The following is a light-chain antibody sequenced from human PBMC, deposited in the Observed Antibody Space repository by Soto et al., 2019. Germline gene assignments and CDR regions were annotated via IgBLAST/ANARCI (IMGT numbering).Light chain of an antibody. CDR1: SSDVGGYNY. Sequence: QSVLTQPPSASGSPGQSVAISCTGTSSDVGGYNYVSWYQQHPGKAPKLMIFEVSNRPSEVSNRFSGSKSGNTASLTISGLQAEDEADYYCSSYTISNTYVFGTGTKVTVL. CDR2: EVS. CDR3: SSYTISNTYV. J-gene: IGLJ1*01. V-gene: IGLV2-14*01.